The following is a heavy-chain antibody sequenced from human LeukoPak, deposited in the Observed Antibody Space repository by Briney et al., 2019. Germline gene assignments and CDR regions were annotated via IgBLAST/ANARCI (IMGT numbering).Heavy chain of an antibody. Sequence: PSETLSLTCTVSGGSISSSSDYWGWIRQPPGKGLEWIGSLYYSGNTYYNPSLKSRGTISVDTSKNQFSLKLSSVTAADTAVYYCARVVYDSSGYYYDYYYYGMDVWGQGTTVTVSS. CDR1: GGSISSSSDY. D-gene: IGHD3-22*01. CDR3: ARVVYDSSGYYYDYYYYGMDV. J-gene: IGHJ6*02. CDR2: LYYSGNT. V-gene: IGHV4-39*01.